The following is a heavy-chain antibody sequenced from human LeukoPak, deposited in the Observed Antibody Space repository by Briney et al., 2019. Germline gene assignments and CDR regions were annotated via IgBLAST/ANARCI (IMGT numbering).Heavy chain of an antibody. CDR1: GFTFSSYW. Sequence: QAGGSLRLFCAASGFTFSSYWMHWVRQAPGKGLVWVSRINSDGSSTSYADSVKGRFTISRDNAKNTLYLQMNSLRAEDTAVYYCARDSADSSGFVGCDYWGQGTLVTVSS. J-gene: IGHJ4*02. CDR2: INSDGSST. CDR3: ARDSADSSGFVGCDY. D-gene: IGHD3-22*01. V-gene: IGHV3-74*01.